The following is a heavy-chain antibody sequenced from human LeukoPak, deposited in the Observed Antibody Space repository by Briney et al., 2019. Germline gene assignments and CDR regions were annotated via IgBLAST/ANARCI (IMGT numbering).Heavy chain of an antibody. CDR2: IRYDGTNK. Sequence: GGSLRLSCAASGFTFTGYGMHWVRQAPGKGLEWVAFIRYDGTNKYYADSVKGRFTISRDISKNILSLQMNSLRPEDTAVYYCAKDGGSFGVDYWGQGALVTVSS. CDR1: GFTFTGYG. CDR3: AKDGGSFGVDY. D-gene: IGHD1-26*01. V-gene: IGHV3-30*02. J-gene: IGHJ4*02.